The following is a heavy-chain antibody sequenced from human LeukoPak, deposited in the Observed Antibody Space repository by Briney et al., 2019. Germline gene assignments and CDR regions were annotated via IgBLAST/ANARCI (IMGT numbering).Heavy chain of an antibody. D-gene: IGHD6-19*01. V-gene: IGHV1-18*01. Sequence: GASVKVSCKASGGTFSSYAISWVRQAPGQGLEWMGWISAYNGNTNYAQKLQGRVTMTTDTSTSTAYMELRSLRSDDTAVYYCARVGTRHGYSSFLVDYWGQGTLVTVSS. CDR3: ARVGTRHGYSSFLVDY. J-gene: IGHJ4*02. CDR1: GGTFSSYA. CDR2: ISAYNGNT.